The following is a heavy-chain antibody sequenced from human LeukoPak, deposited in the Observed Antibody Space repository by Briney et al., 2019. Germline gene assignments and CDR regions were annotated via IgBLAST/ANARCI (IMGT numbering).Heavy chain of an antibody. Sequence: GGSLRLSCAASGFTFSSYWMSWVRQAPGKGLEWVANIKQDGSEKYYVDSVKGRFTISRDNAKNSLYLQMDSLRAEDTAVYYCARDGLQAYYDSSGFLDYWGQGTLVTVSS. D-gene: IGHD3-22*01. J-gene: IGHJ4*02. CDR2: IKQDGSEK. V-gene: IGHV3-7*01. CDR3: ARDGLQAYYDSSGFLDY. CDR1: GFTFSSYW.